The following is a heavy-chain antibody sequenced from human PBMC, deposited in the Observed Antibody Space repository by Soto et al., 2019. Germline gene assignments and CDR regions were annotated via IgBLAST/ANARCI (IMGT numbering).Heavy chain of an antibody. CDR2: IYYSGST. V-gene: IGHV4-31*03. Sequence: SETLSLTCTVSGGSISSGGYYWSWIRQHPGKGLEWIGYIYYSGSTYYNPSLKSRVTISVDTSKNQFSLKLSSVTAADTAVYYCARTIAAHYFDYWGQGTLVTVSS. CDR1: GGSISSGGYY. D-gene: IGHD6-6*01. CDR3: ARTIAAHYFDY. J-gene: IGHJ4*02.